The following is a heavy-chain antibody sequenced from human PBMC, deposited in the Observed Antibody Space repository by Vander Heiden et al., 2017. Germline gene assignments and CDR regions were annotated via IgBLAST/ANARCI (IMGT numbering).Heavy chain of an antibody. CDR1: GFTFSSYG. V-gene: IGHV3-30*18. J-gene: IGHJ6*02. CDR3: ANSQGYYYGMDV. Sequence: QVQLVESGGGVVQPGRSLRLSCAASGFTFSSYGMHWVRQFQGKGLEWVAVITFDGTSKYHADSVEGRFTISRDNSKNTLYLQMNSLRIEDTAVYYCANSQGYYYGMDVWGQGTTVTVSS. CDR2: ITFDGTSK.